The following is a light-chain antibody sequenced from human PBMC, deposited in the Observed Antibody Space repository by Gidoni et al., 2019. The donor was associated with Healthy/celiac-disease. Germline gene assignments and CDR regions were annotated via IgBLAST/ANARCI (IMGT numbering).Light chain of an antibody. J-gene: IGKJ1*01. Sequence: DIQMTQSPATLSASVGDRVTITCRASQSIRSRLAWYQQKPGKAPKHLLYKASSLESGVPSRFSGSGSGTEFTLTISRLQPDDFATYYCQPYNSYPLTFGQGTKVEIK. CDR2: KAS. CDR3: QPYNSYPLT. V-gene: IGKV1-5*03. CDR1: QSIRSR.